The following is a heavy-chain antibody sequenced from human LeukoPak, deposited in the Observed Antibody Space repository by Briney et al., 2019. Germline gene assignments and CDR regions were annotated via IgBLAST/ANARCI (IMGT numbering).Heavy chain of an antibody. Sequence: GASVKVSCKASGGTFSSYAISWVRQAPGQGLEWMGGIIPIFGTANYAQKFQGRVTITTDESTSTAYMELSSLRYEDTAVYYCASQLTRPDDSRPGNELDYWGQGTLVTVSS. D-gene: IGHD6-6*01. CDR1: GGTFSSYA. CDR3: ASQLTRPDDSRPGNELDY. CDR2: IIPIFGTA. J-gene: IGHJ4*02. V-gene: IGHV1-69*05.